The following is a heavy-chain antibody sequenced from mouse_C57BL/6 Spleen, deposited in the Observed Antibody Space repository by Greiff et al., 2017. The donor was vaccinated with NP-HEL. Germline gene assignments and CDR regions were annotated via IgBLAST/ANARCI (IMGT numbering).Heavy chain of an antibody. D-gene: IGHD1-1*01. CDR3: ARAPHYYGSSYGYFDV. CDR1: GYTFTDYN. V-gene: IGHV1-22*01. CDR2: INPNNGGT. J-gene: IGHJ1*03. Sequence: EVQVVESGPELVKPGASVKMSCKASGYTFTDYNMHWVKQSHGKSLEWIGYINPNNGGTSYNQKFKGKATLTVNKSSSTAYMELRSLTSEDSAVYYCARAPHYYGSSYGYFDVWGTGTTVTVSS.